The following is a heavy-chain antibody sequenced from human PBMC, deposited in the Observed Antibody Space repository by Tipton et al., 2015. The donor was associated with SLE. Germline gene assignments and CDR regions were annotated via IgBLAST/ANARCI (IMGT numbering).Heavy chain of an antibody. V-gene: IGHV1-8*02. CDR2: MNPSGNT. J-gene: IGHJ6*04. CDR3: ARETTRTRDGMDV. CDR1: GHTFTNYD. Sequence: QVQLVQSGAEVKKPGASVKVSCKASGHTFTNYDINWVRQAPGQGLERKGWMNPSGNTAYEKKFEGRATMTRETSRSTAYMELSSLRSEDTAVYFCARETTRTRDGMDVWGKGTTIIVSS. D-gene: IGHD1-1*01.